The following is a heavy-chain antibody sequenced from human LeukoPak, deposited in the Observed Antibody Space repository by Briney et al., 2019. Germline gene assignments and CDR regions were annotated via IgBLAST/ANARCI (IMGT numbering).Heavy chain of an antibody. CDR2: ISWNSGSI. J-gene: IGHJ4*02. CDR1: GSTFDDYG. Sequence: GGSLRLSCAASGSTFDDYGMHWVRQAPGKGLEWVSGISWNSGSIGYADSVKGRFTISRDNAKNSLYLQMNSLRAEDTALYYCAKDKLSSGSYWFDYWGQGTLVTVSS. V-gene: IGHV3-9*01. CDR3: AKDKLSSGSYWFDY. D-gene: IGHD1-26*01.